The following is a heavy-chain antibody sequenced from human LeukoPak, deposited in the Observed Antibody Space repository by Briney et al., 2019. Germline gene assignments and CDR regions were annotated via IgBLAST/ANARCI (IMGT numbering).Heavy chain of an antibody. V-gene: IGHV4-59*08. CDR3: ARQTGITYYYGMDV. D-gene: IGHD7-27*01. J-gene: IGHJ6*02. Sequence: SETLSLTCTVSGGSISSYYWSWIRQPPGKGLEWIGYIYYSGSTNYSPSPKSRVTISVDTPKNQFSLKLSSVTAADTAVYYCARQTGITYYYGMDVWGQGTTVTVSS. CDR1: GGSISSYY. CDR2: IYYSGST.